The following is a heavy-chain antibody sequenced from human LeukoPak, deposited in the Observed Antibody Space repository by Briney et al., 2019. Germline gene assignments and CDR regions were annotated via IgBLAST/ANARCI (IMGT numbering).Heavy chain of an antibody. CDR1: GFTFSNYW. V-gene: IGHV3-74*01. J-gene: IGHJ4*02. CDR2: INSDGSTT. CDR3: ARGYSWYWVDY. D-gene: IGHD6-13*01. Sequence: PGGSLRLSCAASGFTFSNYWMHWVRQAPGKGLVWVSRINSDGSTTPYAASVKGRFTISRDNAKNRLYLQMDSLRAGGTVVYYCARGYSWYWVDYGGQGTLVTVSS.